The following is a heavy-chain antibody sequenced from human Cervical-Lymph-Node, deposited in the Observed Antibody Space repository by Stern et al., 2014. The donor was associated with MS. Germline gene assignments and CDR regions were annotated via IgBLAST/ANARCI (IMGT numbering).Heavy chain of an antibody. J-gene: IGHJ4*02. Sequence: VQLVESGAEVKAPGASVKVSCKASGYTFTTYYMHWVRQAPGQGLEWMGWINPNNGGTKYAPTFQGRVTITMDTSISTTYMELSSLRTDDAAVYYCARSRLSRWDNSFAYWGQGTLVTVSS. CDR1: GYTFTTYY. CDR2: INPNNGGT. V-gene: IGHV1-2*02. D-gene: IGHD1-20*01. CDR3: ARSRLSRWDNSFAY.